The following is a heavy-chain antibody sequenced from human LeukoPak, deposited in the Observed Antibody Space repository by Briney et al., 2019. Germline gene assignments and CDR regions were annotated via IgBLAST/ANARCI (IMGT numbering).Heavy chain of an antibody. Sequence: GSSVKVSCKASGGTFSSYTISWVRQATGQGLEWMGYMNPASGNTGYAQKFQGRVTMTTDTSISTAYMELSSLRSEDTAVYYCARVPREIASIWGQGTMVTVSS. J-gene: IGHJ3*02. CDR1: GGTFSSYT. CDR2: MNPASGNT. CDR3: ARVPREIASI. V-gene: IGHV1-8*02. D-gene: IGHD3-16*02.